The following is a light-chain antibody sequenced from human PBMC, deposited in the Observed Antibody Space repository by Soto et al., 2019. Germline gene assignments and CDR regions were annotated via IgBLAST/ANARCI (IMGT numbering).Light chain of an antibody. CDR2: DNN. V-gene: IGLV1-51*01. Sequence: QSVLTQPPSVSAAPGQKVTISCSGSSSNIGNNYVSWYQQLPGTAPKLLIYDNNKRPSGIPDRFSGSKSGTSATLGITGLQTGDEADYYCGTWDSCLSAGDVVFGGGIKLTVL. CDR1: SSNIGNNY. CDR3: GTWDSCLSAGDVV. J-gene: IGLJ2*01.